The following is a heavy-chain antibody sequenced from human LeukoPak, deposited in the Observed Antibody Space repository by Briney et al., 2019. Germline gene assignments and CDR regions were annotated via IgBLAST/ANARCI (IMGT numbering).Heavy chain of an antibody. CDR3: AKDPPYDILTGYSNVFDY. J-gene: IGHJ4*02. Sequence: GGSLRLPCAASGFTFSSYAMSWVRQAPGKGLEWVSAISGSGGSTYYADSVKGRFTISRDNSKNTLYLQMNSLRAEDTAVYYCAKDPPYDILTGYSNVFDYWGQGTLVTVSS. CDR2: ISGSGGST. CDR1: GFTFSSYA. D-gene: IGHD3-9*01. V-gene: IGHV3-23*01.